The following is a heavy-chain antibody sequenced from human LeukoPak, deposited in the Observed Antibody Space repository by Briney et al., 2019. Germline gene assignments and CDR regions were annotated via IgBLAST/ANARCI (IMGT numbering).Heavy chain of an antibody. CDR2: ISSITSTT. J-gene: IGHJ4*02. Sequence: PGGSLRLSCAASGFIFSDYSMNWVRQAPGKGLEWISYISSITSTTSYADSVKGRFTISRDNANNSLYLQMNSLRGDDTAVYYCARVCSGGSCRDYWGQGTLVTVSS. D-gene: IGHD2-15*01. CDR3: ARVCSGGSCRDY. V-gene: IGHV3-48*04. CDR1: GFIFSDYS.